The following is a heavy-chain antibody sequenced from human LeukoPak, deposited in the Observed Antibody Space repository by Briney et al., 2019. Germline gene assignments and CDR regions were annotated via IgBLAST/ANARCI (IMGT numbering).Heavy chain of an antibody. CDR2: INPNSGGT. CDR1: VYTFTGYY. CDR3: ARDPIIVGATHPFDY. J-gene: IGHJ4*02. D-gene: IGHD1-26*01. Sequence: ASVKVSCKASVYTFTGYYMHWVRQAPGQGLEWMGWINPNSGGTNNAQKVQGRVTMTGDTTITTAYMARSRLTSDDTAVYYCARDPIIVGATHPFDYWGQGTLVTVSS. V-gene: IGHV1-2*02.